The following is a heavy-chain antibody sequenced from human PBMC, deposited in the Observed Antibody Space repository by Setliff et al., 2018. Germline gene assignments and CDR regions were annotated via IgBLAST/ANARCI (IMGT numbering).Heavy chain of an antibody. V-gene: IGHV3-15*05. D-gene: IGHD6-13*01. CDR2: IKSKTDGGTT. CDR1: GFTFSSYS. J-gene: IGHJ4*02. Sequence: GGSLRLSCAASGFTFSSYSMNWVRQAPGKGLEWVGRIKSKTDGGTTDYAAPVKGRFTISRDDSKNTLYLQLNSVTPEDTAVYYCVRGRKAWHSSSWSTFDYWGQGTLVTVSS. CDR3: VRGRKAWHSSSWSTFDY.